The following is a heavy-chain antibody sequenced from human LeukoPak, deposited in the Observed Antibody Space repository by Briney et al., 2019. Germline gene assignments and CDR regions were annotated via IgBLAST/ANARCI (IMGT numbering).Heavy chain of an antibody. CDR1: GYTFTTYY. D-gene: IGHD1-14*01. J-gene: IGHJ4*02. CDR2: INPNGGST. CDR3: ARLPWETSRPPEPDY. V-gene: IGHV1-46*01. Sequence: GTSVKASCKASGYTFTTYYIHWVRQPPGQGLEWMGIINPNGGSTNCAQKFQGRVTMTRDTSTSTVYMELRSLSSEDTAVYYCARLPWETSRPPEPDYWGQGTLVTVSS.